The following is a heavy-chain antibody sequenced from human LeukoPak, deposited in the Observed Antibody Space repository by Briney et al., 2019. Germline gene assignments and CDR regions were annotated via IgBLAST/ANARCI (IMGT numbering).Heavy chain of an antibody. CDR3: ARGGSGTYYHY. Sequence: SETLSLTCTVSGGSISSYYWNWIRQPPGKGLEWIGYIYYSGSTNYNPSLKSRVTISVDTSKNQFSLKLSSVTAADTAVYYCARGGSGTYYHYWGQGTLVTVSS. V-gene: IGHV4-59*08. CDR1: GGSISSYY. D-gene: IGHD1-26*01. J-gene: IGHJ4*02. CDR2: IYYSGST.